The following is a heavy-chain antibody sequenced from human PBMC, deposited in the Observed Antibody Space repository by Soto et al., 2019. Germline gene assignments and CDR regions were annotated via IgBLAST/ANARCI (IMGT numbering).Heavy chain of an antibody. CDR2: ISAYNGNT. J-gene: IGHJ6*02. V-gene: IGHV1-18*01. Sequence: ASVKVSCKASGYTFTSYGISWVRQAPGQGLEWMGWISAYNGNTNYAQKLQGRVTMTTDTSTSTAYMELRSLRSDDTAVYYCARDPGDCSGGSCLNYFYGMDVWGQGTKVTVSS. D-gene: IGHD2-15*01. CDR1: GYTFTSYG. CDR3: ARDPGDCSGGSCLNYFYGMDV.